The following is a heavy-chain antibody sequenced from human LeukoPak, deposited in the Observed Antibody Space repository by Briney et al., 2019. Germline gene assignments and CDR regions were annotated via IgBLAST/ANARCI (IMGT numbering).Heavy chain of an antibody. D-gene: IGHD5-18*01. CDR1: DDSITIYY. Sequence: PSETLSLTCTVSDDSITIYYWSWIRQPPGKGLEWIGYIDHTGITNYNPSLNSRVTISRDTSKNHFSLELSSATAADTAVYFCASSPSGRMMYSYGFSDPWGQGTLVTVSS. V-gene: IGHV4-59*01. CDR2: IDHTGIT. J-gene: IGHJ5*02. CDR3: ASSPSGRMMYSYGFSDP.